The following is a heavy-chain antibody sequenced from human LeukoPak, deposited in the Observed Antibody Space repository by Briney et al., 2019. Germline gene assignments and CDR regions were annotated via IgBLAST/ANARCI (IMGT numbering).Heavy chain of an antibody. D-gene: IGHD5-18*01. V-gene: IGHV3-64*01. Sequence: PGGSLRLSCAASGFTFSSYAMHWVRQAPGKGPEYVSAISSNGGSTYYANSVKGRFTISRDNSKNTLYLQMGSLRAEDMAVYYCARGPGYSYGSHWYFDLWGRGTLVTVSS. CDR1: GFTFSSYA. CDR2: ISSNGGST. CDR3: ARGPGYSYGSHWYFDL. J-gene: IGHJ2*01.